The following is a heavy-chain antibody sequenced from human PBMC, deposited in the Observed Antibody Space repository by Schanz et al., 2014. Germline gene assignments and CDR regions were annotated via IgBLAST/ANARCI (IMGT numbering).Heavy chain of an antibody. Sequence: QVQLVESGGGVVQPGRSLRLSCAASGFTFSSYALHWVRQAPGKGLERVAFVPFDGSQKFYADSVKGRFTISRDNSKNTVHLQMSSLRVEDTAVYYCARGDSSGYFFANWGQGTRVTVSS. CDR1: GFTFSSYA. J-gene: IGHJ4*02. D-gene: IGHD3-22*01. CDR3: ARGDSSGYFFAN. V-gene: IGHV3-30*04. CDR2: VPFDGSQK.